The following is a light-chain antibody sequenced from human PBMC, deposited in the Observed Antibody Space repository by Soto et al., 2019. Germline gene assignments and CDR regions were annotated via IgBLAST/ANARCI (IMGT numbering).Light chain of an antibody. Sequence: QSALTQPAYVSGSPGQSITISCTGTSSDVGGYNYVSWYQQHPGKAPKLMIYEVSNRPSGVSNRFSGSKSGNTASLTSSGLQAEDEADYYCSSYTSSSTYVVFGGGTKLTVL. V-gene: IGLV2-14*01. CDR3: SSYTSSSTYVV. CDR2: EVS. J-gene: IGLJ2*01. CDR1: SSDVGGYNY.